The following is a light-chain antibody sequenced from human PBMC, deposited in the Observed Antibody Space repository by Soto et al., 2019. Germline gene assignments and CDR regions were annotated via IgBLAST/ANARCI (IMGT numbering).Light chain of an antibody. CDR2: DAS. V-gene: IGKV3-11*01. CDR3: QQRNKWPLP. J-gene: IGKJ4*01. CDR1: RGIDTY. Sequence: EIVLTQSPATLSLSPGERATLSCRASRGIDTYLAWYQQKRGQAPRLLIYDASNRTTGIPARFSGGGSGTGFTLSLSSLRTDDFSIYYLQQRNKWPLPFGRGAKVEIK.